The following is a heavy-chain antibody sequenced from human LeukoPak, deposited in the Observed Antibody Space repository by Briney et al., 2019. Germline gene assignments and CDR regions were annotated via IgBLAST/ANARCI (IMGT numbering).Heavy chain of an antibody. CDR2: IKQDGSEK. CDR1: GFTFSSYW. CDR3: VGPDSQFDC. V-gene: IGHV3-7*01. D-gene: IGHD3-10*01. J-gene: IGHJ4*02. Sequence: GGSLRLSCAASGFTFSSYWMSWVRQAPGKGLEWVANIKQDGSEKYYVDSVEGRFTISRDNAKNSLYLQMNNLRAEDTAVYYCVGPDSQFDCWGQGTLVTVSS.